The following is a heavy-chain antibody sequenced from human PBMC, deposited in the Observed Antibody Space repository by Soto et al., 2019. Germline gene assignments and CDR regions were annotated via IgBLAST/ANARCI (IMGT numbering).Heavy chain of an antibody. CDR1: GGTFSSYT. CDR3: ARFRGSYGMDV. J-gene: IGHJ6*02. V-gene: IGHV1-69*02. CDR2: IIPILGIA. Sequence: QVQLVQSGAEVKKPGSSVKVSCKASGGTFSSYTISWVRQAPGQGLEWLGRIIPILGIANYAQKFQGRVTITADKSTSTAYMELSSLRSEDTAVYYCARFRGSYGMDVWGQGTTVTVSS. D-gene: IGHD3-10*01.